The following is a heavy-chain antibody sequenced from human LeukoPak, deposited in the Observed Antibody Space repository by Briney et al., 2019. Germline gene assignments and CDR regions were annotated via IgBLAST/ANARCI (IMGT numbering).Heavy chain of an antibody. CDR3: ARGGGSCLDP. Sequence: SETLSLTCAVYGGSFSGYYWGWIRQPPGKGLEWIGEINHSGSTNYNPSLKSRVTISVDTSKNQFSLKLSSVTAADTAVYYCARGGGSCLDPWGQGTLVTVSS. CDR1: GGSFSGYY. V-gene: IGHV4-34*01. CDR2: INHSGST. D-gene: IGHD2-15*01. J-gene: IGHJ5*02.